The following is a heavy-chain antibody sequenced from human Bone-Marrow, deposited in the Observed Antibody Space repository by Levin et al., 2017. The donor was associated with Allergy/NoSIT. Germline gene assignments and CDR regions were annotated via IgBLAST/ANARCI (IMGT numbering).Heavy chain of an antibody. D-gene: IGHD3-10*01. Sequence: RGESLKISCAASGFTFSSYGMHWVRQAPGKGLQCVAVISYDGSDKDYADSVKGRFTISRDNSKNTVDLLMNSLRAEDTAVYYCAKDHYGLGIHHSYYYGMDVWGQGTTVTVSS. CDR1: GFTFSSYG. CDR3: AKDHYGLGIHHSYYYGMDV. V-gene: IGHV3-30*18. J-gene: IGHJ6*02. CDR2: ISYDGSDK.